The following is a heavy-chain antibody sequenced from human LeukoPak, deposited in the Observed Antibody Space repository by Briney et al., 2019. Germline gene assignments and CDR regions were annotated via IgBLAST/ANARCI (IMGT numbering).Heavy chain of an antibody. CDR1: GFTFSSYA. CDR3: AKDQRGYYYDSSGYPY. Sequence: GGSLRLSCAASGFTFSSYAMSWVRQALGKGLEWVSAISGSGGSTYYADSVKGRFTISRDNSKNTLYLQMNSLRAEDTAVYYCAKDQRGYYYDSSGYPYWGQGTLVTVSS. J-gene: IGHJ4*02. CDR2: ISGSGGST. V-gene: IGHV3-23*01. D-gene: IGHD3-22*01.